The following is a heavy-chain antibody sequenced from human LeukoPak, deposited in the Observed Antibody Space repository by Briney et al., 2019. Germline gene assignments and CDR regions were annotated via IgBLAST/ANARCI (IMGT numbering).Heavy chain of an antibody. J-gene: IGHJ4*02. Sequence: ASVKVSCKASGGTFSSYAISWVRQAPGQGLEWMGRIIPILGIANYAQKFQGRVTITADKSTSTAYMELSSLRSEDTAVYYCARDKRDYDILTGYYLDYWGQGTLVTVSS. CDR1: GGTFSSYA. D-gene: IGHD3-9*01. CDR3: ARDKRDYDILTGYYLDY. V-gene: IGHV1-69*04. CDR2: IIPILGIA.